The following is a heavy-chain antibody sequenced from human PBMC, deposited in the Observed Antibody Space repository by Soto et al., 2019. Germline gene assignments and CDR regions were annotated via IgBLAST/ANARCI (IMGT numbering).Heavy chain of an antibody. Sequence: SETLSLTCTVSGGSISSYYWSWIRQPPGKGLEWIGYIYYSGSTNYNPSLKSRVTISVDTSKNQFSLKLSSVTAADTAVYYCARHGYSSSWYAFDIWGQGTMVTVSS. CDR1: GGSISSYY. D-gene: IGHD6-13*01. J-gene: IGHJ3*02. V-gene: IGHV4-59*08. CDR3: ARHGYSSSWYAFDI. CDR2: IYYSGST.